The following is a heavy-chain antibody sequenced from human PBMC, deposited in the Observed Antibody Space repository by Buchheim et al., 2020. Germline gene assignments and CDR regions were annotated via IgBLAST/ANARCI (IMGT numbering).Heavy chain of an antibody. V-gene: IGHV4-34*01. CDR3: ARAEYSSSSNWFDP. Sequence: QVQLQQWGAGLLKPSETLSLTCAVYGGSFSGYFWSWIRQPPGKGLEWLGEINHSGSTNYNPSHKSRVTIXVDTSKNQLSLKLSSVTAADTAVYYCARAEYSSSSNWFDPWGQGTL. CDR2: INHSGST. J-gene: IGHJ5*02. CDR1: GGSFSGYF. D-gene: IGHD6-6*01.